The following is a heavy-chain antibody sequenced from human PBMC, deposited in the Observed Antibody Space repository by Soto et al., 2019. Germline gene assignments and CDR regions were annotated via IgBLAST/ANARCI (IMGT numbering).Heavy chain of an antibody. CDR1: GYTFTSYA. CDR3: ARDFDNWNYEVWFDP. D-gene: IGHD1-7*01. CDR2: INAGNGNT. Sequence: QVQLVQSGAEVKKPGASVKVSCKASGYTFTSYAMHWVRQAPGQRLEWMGWINAGNGNTKYSQKFQGRVTITGDTSASTAYMELSSLRSEDTAVYYCARDFDNWNYEVWFDPWGQGTLVTVSS. J-gene: IGHJ5*02. V-gene: IGHV1-3*01.